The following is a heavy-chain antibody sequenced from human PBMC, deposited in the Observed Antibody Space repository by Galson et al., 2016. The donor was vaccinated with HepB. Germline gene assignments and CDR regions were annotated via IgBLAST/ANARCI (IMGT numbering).Heavy chain of an antibody. Sequence: SLRLSCAASGFTFSSYAMTWVRQAPGRGLEWVSGISGGATATYNADSVKGRFAISRGNSKNTLFLQMNNLRAEDTALYYCAKVTRPGISAPRYGMDGWGKGTPVTVSS. CDR1: GFTFSSYA. V-gene: IGHV3-23*01. CDR2: ISGGATAT. D-gene: IGHD6-13*01. J-gene: IGHJ6*04. CDR3: AKVTRPGISAPRYGMDG.